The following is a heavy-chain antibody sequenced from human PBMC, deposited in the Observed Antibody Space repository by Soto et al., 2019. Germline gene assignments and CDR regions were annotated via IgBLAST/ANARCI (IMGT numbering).Heavy chain of an antibody. J-gene: IGHJ6*02. Sequence: QVQLVESGGGVVQPGRSLRLSCAASGFTFSNFAMHWVRQAPGQGLEWVAVISYDRSNKYYAGSVKGRFTISRDDSENTLYLHINSLRTDDTAVYYCARDSDYDMDVWGQGTTVTVSS. V-gene: IGHV3-30-3*01. CDR3: ARDSDYDMDV. CDR1: GFTFSNFA. CDR2: ISYDRSNK.